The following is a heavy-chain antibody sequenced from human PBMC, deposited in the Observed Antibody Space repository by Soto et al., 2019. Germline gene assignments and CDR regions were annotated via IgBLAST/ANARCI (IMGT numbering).Heavy chain of an antibody. CDR1: GFTFSSYA. Sequence: EVQLLESGGGLVQPGGSLRLSCAASGFTFSSYAMSWVRQAPGKGLEWVSTISGSGGNTYFADSVKGRFTISRDNSKTTLYLQMNSLRAEDTAVYYCAKGRGFGAYADLDYWGQGTLVTVSS. CDR3: AKGRGFGAYADLDY. D-gene: IGHD5-12*01. V-gene: IGHV3-23*01. CDR2: ISGSGGNT. J-gene: IGHJ4*02.